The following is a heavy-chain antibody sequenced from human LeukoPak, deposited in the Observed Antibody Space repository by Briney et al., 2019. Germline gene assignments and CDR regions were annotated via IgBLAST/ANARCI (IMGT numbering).Heavy chain of an antibody. J-gene: IGHJ4*02. CDR1: GGSISSGSYY. V-gene: IGHV4-39*07. Sequence: PSETLSLTCTVSGGSISSGSYYWGWIRQPPGKGLEWIGSIYYSGSTYYKPSLKSRVTISLDTSKNQFSLKLSSVTAADTAVYYCARAYSPPQWSPFDYWGQGTLVTVSS. D-gene: IGHD6-13*01. CDR2: IYYSGST. CDR3: ARAYSPPQWSPFDY.